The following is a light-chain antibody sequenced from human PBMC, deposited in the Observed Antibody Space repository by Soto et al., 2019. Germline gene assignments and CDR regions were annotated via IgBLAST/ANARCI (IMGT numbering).Light chain of an antibody. Sequence: IVLTHSPGTLSLSSGEGSTLSCRASQSVSSSYLAWYQQKPGQAPRLLIYGASSKATGIPDRFSGSGSGTDFTLTISRLEPEDFAVYYCQQYGSSPWTFGQGTKVDIK. V-gene: IGKV3-20*01. CDR3: QQYGSSPWT. J-gene: IGKJ1*01. CDR1: QSVSSSY. CDR2: GAS.